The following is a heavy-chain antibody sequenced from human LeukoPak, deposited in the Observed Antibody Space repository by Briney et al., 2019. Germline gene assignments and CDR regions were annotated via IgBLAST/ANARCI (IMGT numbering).Heavy chain of an antibody. D-gene: IGHD3-10*01. CDR2: IYYSGST. V-gene: IGHV4-39*07. CDR1: GGSISSSSYY. CDR3: AGYMVRGVSISFDY. Sequence: SETLSLTCTVSGGSISSSSYYWGWIRQPPGKGLEWIGSIYYSGSTFYNPSLKSRVTISVDTSKNQFSLKLSSVTAADTAVYYCAGYMVRGVSISFDYWGQGTLVTVSS. J-gene: IGHJ4*02.